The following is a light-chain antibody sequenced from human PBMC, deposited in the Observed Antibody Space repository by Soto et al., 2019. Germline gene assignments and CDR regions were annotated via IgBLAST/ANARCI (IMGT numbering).Light chain of an antibody. V-gene: IGLV2-14*03. CDR3: SSYTCTSTLVV. J-gene: IGLJ2*01. CDR2: DVS. CDR1: SSDIGGYNF. Sequence: QSALTQPASVSGSPGQSITISCTGTSSDIGGYNFVSWYQQHPGKAPKLIIYDVSYRPSGVSNHFSGSKSGNTASLTISGLQAEDEAHYYFSSYTCTSTLVVFGGGTKLNVL.